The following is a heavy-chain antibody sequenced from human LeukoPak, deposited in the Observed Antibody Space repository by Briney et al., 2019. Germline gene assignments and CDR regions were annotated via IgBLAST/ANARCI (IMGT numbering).Heavy chain of an antibody. CDR3: ARDLESEVATIPDD. Sequence: ASVKVSCKASGYTFGGYYMHWVRQAPGQGLEWMGWINPNSGGTNYAQKFQGRVTMTRDTSISTAYMELNRLRSDDTAVYYCARDLESEVATIPDDWGQGTLVTVSS. J-gene: IGHJ4*02. D-gene: IGHD5-24*01. V-gene: IGHV1-2*02. CDR2: INPNSGGT. CDR1: GYTFGGYY.